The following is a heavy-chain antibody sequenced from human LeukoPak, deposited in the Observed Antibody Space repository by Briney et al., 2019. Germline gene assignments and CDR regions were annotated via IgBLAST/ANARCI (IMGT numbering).Heavy chain of an antibody. D-gene: IGHD2-8*01. CDR3: ARAPRSGVGDRRGYWLDP. V-gene: IGHV4-61*02. CDR1: GGSISSGTDY. J-gene: IGHJ5*02. Sequence: SETLSLTCTVSGGSISSGTDYWTWIRQPAGKGLEWIGRISSTGSVHYNPSLKSRVTVSADTSKNQFSLKPTAVIVADTALYFCARAPRSGVGDRRGYWLDPWGQGTLVTVSP. CDR2: ISSTGSV.